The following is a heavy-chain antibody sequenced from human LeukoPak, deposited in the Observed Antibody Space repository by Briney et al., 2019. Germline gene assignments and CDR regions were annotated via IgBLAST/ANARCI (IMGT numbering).Heavy chain of an antibody. Sequence: GGSLRLSCAASGFTFSSYGMSWVRQAPGKGLEWVSAISGGGGSTYYADSVKGRFTISRDNSKNTLYLQMNSLRAEDTAVYYCAKDRNYYDSSGYYYGDYWGQGTLVTVSS. V-gene: IGHV3-23*01. J-gene: IGHJ4*02. CDR1: GFTFSSYG. CDR2: ISGGGGST. CDR3: AKDRNYYDSSGYYYGDY. D-gene: IGHD3-22*01.